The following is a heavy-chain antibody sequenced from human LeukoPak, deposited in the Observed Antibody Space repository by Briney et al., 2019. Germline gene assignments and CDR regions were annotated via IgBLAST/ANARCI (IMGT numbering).Heavy chain of an antibody. D-gene: IGHD5-24*01. V-gene: IGHV1-18*01. Sequence: ASVKVSCKASGYTFTSYGISWVRQAPGQGLEWVGWISAYNGNTNYAQKLQGRVTMTTDTSTSTAYMELRSLRSDDTAVYYCARAMDPLDTFNYQYAMDVWGQGTMVTVSS. J-gene: IGHJ6*02. CDR1: GYTFTSYG. CDR3: ARAMDPLDTFNYQYAMDV. CDR2: ISAYNGNT.